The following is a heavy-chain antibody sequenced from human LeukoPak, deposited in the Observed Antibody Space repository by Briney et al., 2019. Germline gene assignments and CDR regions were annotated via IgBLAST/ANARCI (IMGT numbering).Heavy chain of an antibody. CDR3: AKAYSSSWYAYFQH. CDR1: GFTFSSYA. Sequence: PGGSLRLSCAASGFTFSSYAMSWVRQAPGKGLEWVSAISGSGGSTYYADSVKDRFTISRDNSKNTLYLQMNSLRAEDTAVYYCAKAYSSSWYAYFQHWGQGTLVTVSS. CDR2: ISGSGGST. J-gene: IGHJ1*01. V-gene: IGHV3-23*01. D-gene: IGHD6-13*01.